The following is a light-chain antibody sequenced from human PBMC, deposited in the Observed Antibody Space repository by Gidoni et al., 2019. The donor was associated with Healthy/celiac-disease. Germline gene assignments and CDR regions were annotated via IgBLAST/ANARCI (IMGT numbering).Light chain of an antibody. CDR2: RNN. CDR3: AAWDDSLRGV. Sequence: SVLPQPPSPSATPGQRVTISSSGSSSNIGSNYVYWYQQLPGTAPKLLIYRNNQRPSGVPDRFSGSKSGTSASLAISGLRSEDEADYYCAAWDDSLRGVFGTGTKVTVL. J-gene: IGLJ1*01. V-gene: IGLV1-47*01. CDR1: SSNIGSNY.